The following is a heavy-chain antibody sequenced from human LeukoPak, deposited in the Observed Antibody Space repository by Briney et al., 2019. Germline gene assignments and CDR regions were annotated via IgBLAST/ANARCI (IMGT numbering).Heavy chain of an antibody. J-gene: IGHJ4*02. V-gene: IGHV3-48*02. CDR2: ISSSSSTI. CDR3: ARGYYYDSSALTPTGY. Sequence: GGSLRLSCAASGFTFSSYSMNWVRQAPGKGLEWVSYISSSSSTIYYADSVKGRFTISRDNAKNSLYLQMNSLRDEDTAVYYCARGYYYDSSALTPTGYWGQGTLVTVSS. CDR1: GFTFSSYS. D-gene: IGHD3-22*01.